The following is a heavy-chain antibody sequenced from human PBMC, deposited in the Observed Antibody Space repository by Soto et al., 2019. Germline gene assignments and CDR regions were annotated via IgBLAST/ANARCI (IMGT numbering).Heavy chain of an antibody. CDR1: GGSISSGGYY. CDR2: IYYSGTT. V-gene: IGHV4-31*01. Sequence: QVQLQESGPGLVKPSQTLSLTCTVSGGSISSGGYYWSWIRQHPGKGLEWIGYIYYSGTTYYNPSLKSLATESVDTSKNQFALKLSSVTAADTAVYYCARAKGLLVAATPSWFDPWGQRTLVTVSS. CDR3: ARAKGLLVAATPSWFDP. J-gene: IGHJ5*02. D-gene: IGHD2-15*01.